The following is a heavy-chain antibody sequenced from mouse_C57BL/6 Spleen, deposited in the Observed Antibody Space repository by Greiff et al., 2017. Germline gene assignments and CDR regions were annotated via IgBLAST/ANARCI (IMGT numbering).Heavy chain of an antibody. V-gene: IGHV5-12*01. Sequence: EVKVEESGGGLVQPGGSLKLSCAASGFTFSDYYMYWVRQTPEKRLEWVAYISNGGGSTYYPDTVKGRFTISRDNAKNTLYLQMSRLKSEDTAMYYCARHRDYAYFDYWGQGTTLTVSS. J-gene: IGHJ2*01. CDR2: ISNGGGST. D-gene: IGHD2-4*01. CDR3: ARHRDYAYFDY. CDR1: GFTFSDYY.